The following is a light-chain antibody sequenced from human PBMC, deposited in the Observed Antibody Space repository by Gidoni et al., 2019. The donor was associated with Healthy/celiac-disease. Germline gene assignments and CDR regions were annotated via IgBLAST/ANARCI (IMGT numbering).Light chain of an antibody. V-gene: IGKV3-15*01. CDR2: GAS. CDR1: QSVSSN. J-gene: IGKJ1*01. Sequence: ELVMTQSPATLSVSPGERATLSCRASQSVSSNLAWYQQKPGQAPRLLIYGASTRATGIPARFSGSGSGKEFTLTISSLQYEDFAVYYCQQYNNWPPWTFGQGTKVEIK. CDR3: QQYNNWPPWT.